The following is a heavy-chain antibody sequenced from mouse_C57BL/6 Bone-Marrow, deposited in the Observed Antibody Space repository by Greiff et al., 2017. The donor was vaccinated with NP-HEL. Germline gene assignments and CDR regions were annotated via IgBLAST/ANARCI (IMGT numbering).Heavy chain of an antibody. D-gene: IGHD2-4*01. CDR1: GYTFTSYW. Sequence: VQLQQPGAELVMPGASVKLSCKASGYTFTSYWMHWVKQRPGQGLEWIGEIDPSDSYTNYNQKFKSKSTLTVVKSSSTAYMQLSSLTSEDSAVYYCARRRYYDYDEGHYWGQGTTLTVSS. J-gene: IGHJ2*01. CDR3: ARRRYYDYDEGHY. V-gene: IGHV1-69*01. CDR2: IDPSDSYT.